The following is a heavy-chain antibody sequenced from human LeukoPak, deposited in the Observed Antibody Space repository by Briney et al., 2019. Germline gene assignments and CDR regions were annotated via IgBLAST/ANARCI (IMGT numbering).Heavy chain of an antibody. D-gene: IGHD2-2*01. J-gene: IGHJ6*02. V-gene: IGHV3-30*04. CDR3: ALSSIHKDYYFGMDV. CDR2: ISYDGSNK. CDR1: EFTFSSYA. Sequence: GGSLRLSCAASEFTFSSYAMHWVRQAPGKGLEWVAVISYDGSNKYYADSVKGRFTVSRDNAKRSLYLQIESLRDDDTAVYHCALSSIHKDYYFGMDVWGQGTTVTVSS.